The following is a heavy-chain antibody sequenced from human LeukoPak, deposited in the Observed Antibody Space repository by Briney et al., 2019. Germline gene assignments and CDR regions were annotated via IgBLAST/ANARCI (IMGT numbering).Heavy chain of an antibody. D-gene: IGHD2/OR15-2a*01. J-gene: IGHJ4*02. CDR3: APFNHDQNMFDQ. V-gene: IGHV1-2*02. CDR1: GYTFTDYY. CDR2: VIPSSGGT. Sequence: ASVKVSCKASGYTFTDYYMHWVRQAPGQGLEWMGWVIPSSGGTTYAEKFQDRVAMTRDTSTSTAYMELTRLTSDDTAVYYCAPFNHDQNMFDQWGQGNLVTVSS.